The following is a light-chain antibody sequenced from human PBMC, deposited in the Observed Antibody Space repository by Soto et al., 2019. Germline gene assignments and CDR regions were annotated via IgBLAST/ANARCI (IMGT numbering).Light chain of an antibody. J-gene: IGKJ4*01. CDR3: QQCNNWPLT. CDR1: QSVSRN. V-gene: IGKV3D-15*01. Sequence: EIVMTQSPATLSVSPGERATLSCRASQSVSRNLAWYQQKPGQAPRLLIYGASTRATGIPARFSGSGSGTEFTLTISSLQSEDFAVYYCQQCNNWPLTFGGGTKVEIK. CDR2: GAS.